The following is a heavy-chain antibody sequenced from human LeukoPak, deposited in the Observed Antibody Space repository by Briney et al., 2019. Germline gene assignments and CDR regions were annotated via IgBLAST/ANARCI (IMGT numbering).Heavy chain of an antibody. CDR1: GFTFSSYA. CDR2: ISGSGGST. Sequence: GGSLRLSCAASGFTFSSYAMNWVRQAPGKGLEWVSVISGSGGSTYYADSVKGRFTISRDNSKNTLYLQVNSLRAEDTAVYYCARAGYNSGFDYWGQGALVTVSS. J-gene: IGHJ4*02. V-gene: IGHV3-23*01. D-gene: IGHD1-20*01. CDR3: ARAGYNSGFDY.